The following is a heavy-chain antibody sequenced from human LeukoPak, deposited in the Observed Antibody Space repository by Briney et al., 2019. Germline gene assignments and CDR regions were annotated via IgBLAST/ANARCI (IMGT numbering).Heavy chain of an antibody. D-gene: IGHD1-26*01. Sequence: TRGSLRLSCVVSGFTFSNYWMSWVRQAPGKGLEWVANINQDESGKYYVDSVKGRFTISRVNAKNSLFLQMNSLRVEDTAVYYCARDNSGPYNWGQGPLDTVSS. CDR1: GFTFSNYW. CDR3: ARDNSGPYN. CDR2: INQDESGK. J-gene: IGHJ4*02. V-gene: IGHV3-7*05.